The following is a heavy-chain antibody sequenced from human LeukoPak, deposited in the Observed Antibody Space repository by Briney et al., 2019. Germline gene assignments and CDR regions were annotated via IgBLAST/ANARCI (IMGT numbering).Heavy chain of an antibody. V-gene: IGHV1-46*01. CDR1: GYTFTGYY. Sequence: GASVKVSCKASGYTFTGYYMHWVRQAPGQGLEWMGIINPSGGSTSYAQKFQGRVTMTRDTSTSTVYMELSSLRSEDTAVYYCARGEVRFLEWPGLYYYYGMDVWGQGTTVTVSS. D-gene: IGHD3-3*01. CDR3: ARGEVRFLEWPGLYYYYGMDV. J-gene: IGHJ6*02. CDR2: INPSGGST.